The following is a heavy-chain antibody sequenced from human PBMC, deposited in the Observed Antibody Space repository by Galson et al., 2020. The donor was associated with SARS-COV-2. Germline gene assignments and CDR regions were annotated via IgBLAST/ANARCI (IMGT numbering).Heavy chain of an antibody. CDR1: GFSLSTTGMC. J-gene: IGHJ4*02. CDR3: VRTISARYYFDY. CDR2: IDWDGDT. D-gene: IGHD1-20*01. Sequence: SGPTLVKPTQTLTLTCSFSGFSLSTTGMCVSWIRQPPGKALEWLGRIDWDGDTYYSTSLKTRLTISKDTSKNQVVLTMTNMDPVDTGTFYCVRTISARYYFDYWGQGALVTVSS. V-gene: IGHV2-70*11.